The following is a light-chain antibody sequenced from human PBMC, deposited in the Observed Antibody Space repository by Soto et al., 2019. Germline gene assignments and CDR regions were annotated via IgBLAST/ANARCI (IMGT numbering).Light chain of an antibody. CDR3: QQYDSSPRT. CDR2: CAS. CDR1: QSVSSSF. Sequence: DIVLTQSPGALSLSPGERATLSCRASQSVSSSFLAWYQPKPGQAPRLLIYCASSRATGIPDRFSGSGSGTDFTLTISRLEPEDFAVYYCQQYDSSPRTFGQGTKVEIK. V-gene: IGKV3-20*01. J-gene: IGKJ1*01.